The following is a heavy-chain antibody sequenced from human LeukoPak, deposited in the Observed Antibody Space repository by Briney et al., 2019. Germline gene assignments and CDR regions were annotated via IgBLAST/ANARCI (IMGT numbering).Heavy chain of an antibody. J-gene: IGHJ3*01. CDR1: GGSISSHY. Sequence: SETLSLTCTVSGGSISSHYWSWIRQPPGKGLEWIGILYRSGDTKYNPSLKSRVNISVDRSKNQFSLNLSSVTAADTAVYFCANKVGGAFDVWGQGKLDTVSA. CDR3: ANKVGGAFDV. V-gene: IGHV4-59*08. CDR2: LYRSGDT.